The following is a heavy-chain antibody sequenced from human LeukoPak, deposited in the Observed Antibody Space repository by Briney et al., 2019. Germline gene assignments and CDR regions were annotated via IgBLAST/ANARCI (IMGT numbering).Heavy chain of an antibody. CDR2: ISSGDSAS. V-gene: IGHV5-51*01. J-gene: IGHJ4*02. Sequence: GESLKISLRGSGYSFATYWIGWVRQMPGKGLEWVGIISSGDSASRYSPSFQGLVTMSDNKSIRTAYLQWSNKKAYYTAMHHCARRQGCSNTACPPDSWGQGTLVTVSA. CDR3: ARRQGCSNTACPPDS. D-gene: IGHD2-2*01. CDR1: GYSFATYW.